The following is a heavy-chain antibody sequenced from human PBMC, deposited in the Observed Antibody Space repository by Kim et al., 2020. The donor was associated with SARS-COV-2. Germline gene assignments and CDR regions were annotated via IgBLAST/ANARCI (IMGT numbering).Heavy chain of an antibody. J-gene: IGHJ4*02. CDR2: ISGSGGST. CDR1: GFTFSSYA. V-gene: IGHV3-23*01. D-gene: IGHD2-15*01. Sequence: GGSLRLSCAASGFTFSSYAMSWVRQAPGKGLEWVSAISGSGGSTYYADSVKGRFTISRDNSKNTLYLQMNSLRAEDTAVYYCAKEKKVCSGGSCYSTLGRSGWGLDYWGQGTLVTVSS. CDR3: AKEKKVCSGGSCYSTLGRSGWGLDY.